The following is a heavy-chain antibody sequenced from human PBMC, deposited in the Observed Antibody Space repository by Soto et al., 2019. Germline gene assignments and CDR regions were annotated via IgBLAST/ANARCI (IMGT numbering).Heavy chain of an antibody. CDR3: AREGCVSSDGLYYFDS. J-gene: IGHJ4*02. D-gene: IGHD3-10*01. V-gene: IGHV4-30-4*01. CDR2: IYYSGST. Sequence: PSETLSLTCTVSGGATTSDNYWTWIRQPPGKGLEWLGHIYYSGSTDYNPSLKSRLAISIDTSKNQFSLKLSSVTAADTAVYFCAREGCVSSDGLYYFDSCGQGPLVTVYS. CDR1: GGATTSDNY.